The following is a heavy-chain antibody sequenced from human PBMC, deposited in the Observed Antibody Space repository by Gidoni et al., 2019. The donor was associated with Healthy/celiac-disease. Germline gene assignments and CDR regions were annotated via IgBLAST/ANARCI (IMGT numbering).Heavy chain of an antibody. V-gene: IGHV3-11*01. D-gene: IGHD3-3*01. CDR1: GFHFIDYE. CDR3: ATMRNGYYDFWSGYYPPHFDY. Sequence: QVQLVESGGGLVKPGGSLRLSCAASGFHFIDYESSWIRQSPGKGLEWVSYISSSGSTIYYAESGKGRFTISRDNAKNSLYLQMNSLRAEDTAVYYCATMRNGYYDFWSGYYPPHFDYWGQGTLVTVSS. J-gene: IGHJ4*02. CDR2: ISSSGSTI.